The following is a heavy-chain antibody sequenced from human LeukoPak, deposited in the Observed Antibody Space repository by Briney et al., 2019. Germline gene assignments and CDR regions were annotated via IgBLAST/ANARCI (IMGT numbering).Heavy chain of an antibody. D-gene: IGHD2-15*01. J-gene: IGHJ5*02. CDR2: INPNSGGT. V-gene: IGHV1-2*02. CDR3: ARVKRGGSCYSP. Sequence: ASVTVSCTASGYTFTGYYMHWVRQAPGQGLEWMGWINPNSGGTNYAQKFQGRVTMTRDTSISTAYMELSRLRSDDTAVYYCARVKRGGSCYSPWGQGTLVTVSS. CDR1: GYTFTGYY.